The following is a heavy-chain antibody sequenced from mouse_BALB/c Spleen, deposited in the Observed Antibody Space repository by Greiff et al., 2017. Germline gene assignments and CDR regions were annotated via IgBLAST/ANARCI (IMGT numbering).Heavy chain of an antibody. V-gene: IGHV3-6*02. CDR3: ARRGDGYYFDV. D-gene: IGHD2-3*01. CDR2: ISYDGSN. Sequence: EVQLQESGPGLVKPSQSLSLTCSVTGYSITSGYYWNWIRQFPGNKLEWMGYISYDGSNNYNPSLKNRISITRDTSKNQFFLKLNSVTTEDTATYYCARRGDGYYFDVWGAGTTVTVSS. J-gene: IGHJ1*01. CDR1: GYSITSGYY.